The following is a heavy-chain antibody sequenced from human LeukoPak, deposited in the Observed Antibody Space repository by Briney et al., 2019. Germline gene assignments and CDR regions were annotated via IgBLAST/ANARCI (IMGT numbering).Heavy chain of an antibody. J-gene: IGHJ4*02. CDR1: GYTFTSYY. CDR3: ARVLGDFWSGYYRKVPRTYYFDY. D-gene: IGHD3-3*01. CDR2: INPSGGST. Sequence: ASVKVSCKASGYTFTSYYMHWVRQAPGQGLEWMGIINPSGGSTSYAQKFQGRVTMTRDTSTSTVYMELSSLRSEDTAVYYCARVLGDFWSGYYRKVPRTYYFDYWGQGTLVTVSS. V-gene: IGHV1-46*01.